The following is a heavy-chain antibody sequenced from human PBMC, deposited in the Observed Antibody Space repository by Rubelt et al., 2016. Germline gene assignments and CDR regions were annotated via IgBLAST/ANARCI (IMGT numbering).Heavy chain of an antibody. CDR1: GFTFSSHA. V-gene: IGHV3-74*02. J-gene: IGHJ4*02. CDR3: AVGWESLNN. Sequence: EVQLLESGGGLVQPGGSLRLSCAASGFTFSSHAMSWVRQAPGKGLVWVSRIKSDGSTTSYADSVTGRFTTSRDNAKNTLYMQLNSLRAEDTAVYYCAVGWESLNNWGQGTLVTVSS. CDR2: IKSDGSTT. D-gene: IGHD1-26*01.